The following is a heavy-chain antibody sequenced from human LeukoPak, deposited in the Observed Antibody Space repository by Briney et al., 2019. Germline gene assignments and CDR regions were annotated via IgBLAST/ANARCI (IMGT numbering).Heavy chain of an antibody. CDR3: ARMSIVVVPAATQGYYFDY. CDR1: GFTVSSNY. J-gene: IGHJ4*02. Sequence: GGSLRLSCAASGFTVSSNYMSWVRQAPGKGLEWVSVIYSGGSTYYADSVKGRFTISRDNSKNTLYLQMNSLRAEDTAVYYCARMSIVVVPAATQGYYFDYWGQGTLVTVSS. D-gene: IGHD2-2*01. CDR2: IYSGGST. V-gene: IGHV3-53*01.